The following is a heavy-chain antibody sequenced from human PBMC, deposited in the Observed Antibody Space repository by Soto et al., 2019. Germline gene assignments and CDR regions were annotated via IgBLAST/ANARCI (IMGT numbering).Heavy chain of an antibody. J-gene: IGHJ6*02. CDR2: IYPGDSDT. V-gene: IGHV5-51*01. Sequence: PGESLKISCKGSRYSFTSYWIGWVRQMPGKGLEWLGIIYPGDSDTRYSPSFQGQVTISADKSISTAYLQWSSLKASDTAMYYCARGYCSGGSCYSYYYYGMDVWGQGTTVTVSS. D-gene: IGHD2-15*01. CDR3: ARGYCSGGSCYSYYYYGMDV. CDR1: RYSFTSYW.